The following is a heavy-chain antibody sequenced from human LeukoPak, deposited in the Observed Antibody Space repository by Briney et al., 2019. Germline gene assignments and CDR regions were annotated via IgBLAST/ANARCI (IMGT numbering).Heavy chain of an antibody. CDR3: AREVDY. Sequence: PGGSLRLSCAVSGFTFSSYWMNWVRQAPGKGLEWVANIKQDGSEKYYVDSVKGRFTISRDNAKNSLYLQMNSLRAEDTAVYYCAREVDYWGQGTLVTVSS. J-gene: IGHJ4*02. V-gene: IGHV3-7*01. CDR1: GFTFSSYW. CDR2: IKQDGSEK.